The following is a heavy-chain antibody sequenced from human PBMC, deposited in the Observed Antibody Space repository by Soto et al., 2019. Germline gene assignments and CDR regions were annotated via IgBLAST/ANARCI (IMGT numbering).Heavy chain of an antibody. CDR2: IYYSGST. CDR1: GGSISSSSYY. J-gene: IGHJ4*02. Sequence: QLQLQESGPGLVKPSETLSLTCTVSGGSISSSSYYWGWIRQPPGKGLEWIGSIYYSGSTYYNPSLKSRVTISVYTSKNQFSLKLSSVTAADTAVYYCASAYSSSWLRFDYWGQGTLVTVSS. D-gene: IGHD6-13*01. CDR3: ASAYSSSWLRFDY. V-gene: IGHV4-39*01.